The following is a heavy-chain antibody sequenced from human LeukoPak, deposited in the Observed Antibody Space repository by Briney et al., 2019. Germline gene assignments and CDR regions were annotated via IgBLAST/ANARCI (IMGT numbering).Heavy chain of an antibody. CDR2: IYYSGST. V-gene: IGHV4-39*01. CDR3: ASTIFGWRYYFDY. J-gene: IGHJ4*02. D-gene: IGHD3-3*01. CDR1: GGSISSSSYD. Sequence: SETLSLTCTVSGGSISSSSYDWGWIRQPPGKGLEWIGSIYYSGSTNYNPSIQSRVTISVDKSKDQVSLKLSAVTAADTAVYYCASTIFGWRYYFDYWGQGTLVTVSS.